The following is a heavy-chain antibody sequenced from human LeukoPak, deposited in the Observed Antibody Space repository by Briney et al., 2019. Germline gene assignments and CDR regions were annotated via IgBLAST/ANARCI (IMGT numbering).Heavy chain of an antibody. CDR1: GGSISSSSYY. CDR2: IYYSGST. Sequence: SETLSLTCTVSGGSISSSSYYWGWIRQPPGKGLEWTGSIYYSGSTYYNPSLKSRVTISVDTSKNQFSLKLSSVTAADTAVYYCARVGEPYYYYYYMDVWGKGTTVTVSS. J-gene: IGHJ6*03. CDR3: ARVGEPYYYYYYMDV. V-gene: IGHV4-39*07. D-gene: IGHD4-17*01.